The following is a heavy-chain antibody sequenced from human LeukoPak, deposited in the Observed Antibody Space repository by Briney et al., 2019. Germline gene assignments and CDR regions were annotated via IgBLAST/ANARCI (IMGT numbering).Heavy chain of an antibody. CDR2: ITSGSNYI. Sequence: PGGSLRLSCAASGFTFSSYNMNWVRQAPGKGLEWVSSITSGSNYIYYADSVKGRFTISRDNAKNSLYLQMNSLRAEDTAVYYCARDPYSGSYGNYYYYFMDVWGKGTTVTISS. D-gene: IGHD1-26*01. CDR1: GFTFSSYN. V-gene: IGHV3-21*01. CDR3: ARDPYSGSYGNYYYYFMDV. J-gene: IGHJ6*03.